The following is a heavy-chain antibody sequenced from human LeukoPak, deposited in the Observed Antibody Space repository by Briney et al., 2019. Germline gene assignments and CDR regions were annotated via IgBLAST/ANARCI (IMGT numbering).Heavy chain of an antibody. V-gene: IGHV3-7*01. J-gene: IGHJ3*02. CDR3: AKSRWETYAVRAFDI. CDR1: GFTFSSYW. D-gene: IGHD1-26*01. CDR2: IRQDGSEN. Sequence: GGSLRLSCAASGFTFSSYWMSWVRQAPGKGLEWVATIRQDGSENHYVDSVKGRFTVSRDNAKNSLYLQMNSLRAEDTAVYYCAKSRWETYAVRAFDIWGQGTMVTVSS.